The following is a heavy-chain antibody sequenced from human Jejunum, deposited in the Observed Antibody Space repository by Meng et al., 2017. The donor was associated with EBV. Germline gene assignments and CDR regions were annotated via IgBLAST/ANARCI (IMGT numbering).Heavy chain of an antibody. D-gene: IGHD3-22*01. CDR3: ATDSPYDPRRHYFAP. V-gene: IGHV1-3*01. CDR1: ECTLTNVG. Sequence: GLFVQSACKVKWAGSSFMVFCKALECTLTNVGLRGVRQAPEQRLEWMGWIQPGDGNTTHSGALQGIFTILGPAAANTANLQLSILVSEEPAVHYCATDSPYDPRRHYFAPWGQGTLVTVSS. CDR2: IQPGDGNT. J-gene: IGHJ5*02.